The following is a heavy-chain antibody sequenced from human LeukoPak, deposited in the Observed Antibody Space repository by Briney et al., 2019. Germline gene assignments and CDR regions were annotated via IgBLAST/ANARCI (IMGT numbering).Heavy chain of an antibody. Sequence: SETLSLTCAVYGGSFSGYYWSWIRQPPGKGLEWIGEINHSGSTNYNPSLKSRVTISVDTSKNQFSLKLSSVTAADTAVYYCARGLAVPRVYYYYGMDVWGQGTTVTVSS. J-gene: IGHJ6*02. V-gene: IGHV4-34*01. CDR3: ARGLAVPRVYYYYGMDV. CDR1: GGSFSGYY. CDR2: INHSGST.